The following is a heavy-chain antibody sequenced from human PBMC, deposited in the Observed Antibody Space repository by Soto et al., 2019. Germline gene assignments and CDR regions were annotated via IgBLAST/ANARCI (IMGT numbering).Heavy chain of an antibody. CDR2: ISYDGSNK. J-gene: IGHJ4*02. CDR1: GFTFSSYA. Sequence: QVQLVESGGGVVQPGRSLRLSCAAPGFTFSSYAMHWVRQAPGKGLEWVAVISYDGSNKYYADSVKGRFTISRDNSKNTLYLQMNSLRAEDTAVYYCARWIVPAATGYFDYWGQGTLVTVSS. V-gene: IGHV3-30-3*01. D-gene: IGHD2-2*01. CDR3: ARWIVPAATGYFDY.